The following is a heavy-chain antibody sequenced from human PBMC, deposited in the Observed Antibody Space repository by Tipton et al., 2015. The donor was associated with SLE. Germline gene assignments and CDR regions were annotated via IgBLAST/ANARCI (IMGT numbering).Heavy chain of an antibody. J-gene: IGHJ4*02. V-gene: IGHV5-51*01. Sequence: VQLVQSGAEVKKPGESLRISCKGSGYRFSSYWISWVRQMPGKGLEWMGIIYPGDSDTRYSPSFQGQVTISADKSISTAYLQWSSLKASDTAMYYCARHIGGHYDFWSGYLPDYWGQGTLVTVSS. D-gene: IGHD3-3*01. CDR1: GYRFSSYW. CDR3: ARHIGGHYDFWSGYLPDY. CDR2: IYPGDSDT.